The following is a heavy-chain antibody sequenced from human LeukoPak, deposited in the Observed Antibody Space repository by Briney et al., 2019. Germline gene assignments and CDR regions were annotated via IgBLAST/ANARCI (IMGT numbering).Heavy chain of an antibody. D-gene: IGHD1-26*01. Sequence: PGGSLRLSCAASGFTFSSYWVHWVRQVPGKGLVWVSRINSDGSTTNYADSVKGRFTISRDNAKNTLYLQMNSLRVEDTAVYYCARYSGSRNTFDYWGQGTLVTVSS. CDR3: ARYSGSRNTFDY. CDR1: GFTFSSYW. CDR2: INSDGSTT. J-gene: IGHJ4*02. V-gene: IGHV3-74*01.